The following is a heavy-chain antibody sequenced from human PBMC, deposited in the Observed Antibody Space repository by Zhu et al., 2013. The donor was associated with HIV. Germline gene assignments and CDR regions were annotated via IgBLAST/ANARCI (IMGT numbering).Heavy chain of an antibody. J-gene: IGHJ4*02. CDR3: ARAEDSSGHTVPLFDY. CDR1: GYTFTGYY. D-gene: IGHD3-22*01. Sequence: QVQLVQSGAEVKKPGASVKVSCKASGYTFTGYYMHWVRQAPGQGLEWMGWINPNSGGTNYAQKFQGRVTMTRDTSISTAYMELSRLRSDDTAVYYCARAEDSSGHTVPLFDYWGQGTLVTVSS. V-gene: IGHV1-2*02. CDR2: INPNSGGT.